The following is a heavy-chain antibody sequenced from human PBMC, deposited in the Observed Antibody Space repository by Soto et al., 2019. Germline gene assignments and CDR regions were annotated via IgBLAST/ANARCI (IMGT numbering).Heavy chain of an antibody. D-gene: IGHD6-6*01. CDR3: ARREGFEYSSSSTLYNWFDP. CDR2: IYPGDSDT. J-gene: IGHJ5*02. Sequence: GESLKISCKGSGYSFTSHWIAWVRQMPGKGLEWMGSIYPGDSDTTYSPSFEGQVTMSVDKSISTAFLQWTSLRASDTAMYFCARREGFEYSSSSTLYNWFDPWGQGTLVTVSS. CDR1: GYSFTSHW. V-gene: IGHV5-51*01.